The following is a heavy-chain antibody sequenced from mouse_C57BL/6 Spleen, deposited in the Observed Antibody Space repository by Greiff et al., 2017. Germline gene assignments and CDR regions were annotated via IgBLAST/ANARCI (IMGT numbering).Heavy chain of an antibody. CDR2: IYPSDSET. V-gene: IGHV1-61*01. CDR3: ANVDGYYGYFDV. J-gene: IGHJ1*03. CDR1: GYTFTSYW. D-gene: IGHD2-3*01. Sequence: QVQLKQPGAELVRPGSSVKLSCKASGYTFTSYWMDWVKQRPGQGLEWIGNIYPSDSETHYNQKFKDKATLTVDKSSSTAYMQLSSLTSEDSAVYYCANVDGYYGYFDVWGTGTTVTVSS.